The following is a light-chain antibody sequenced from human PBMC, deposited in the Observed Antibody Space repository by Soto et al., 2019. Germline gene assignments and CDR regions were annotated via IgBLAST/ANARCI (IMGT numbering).Light chain of an antibody. CDR1: QSVSRY. CDR2: DAS. J-gene: IGKJ4*01. CDR3: HQRSNWPRT. V-gene: IGKV3-11*01. Sequence: ELVLTQSPATLSLSPGESATLACRASQSVSRYLDWYQQRPGQALRLLIYDASKRATAIPARFSGSGSGTDFTLTISSLEPEDFAVYFCHQRSNWPRTFGGGTKLEIK.